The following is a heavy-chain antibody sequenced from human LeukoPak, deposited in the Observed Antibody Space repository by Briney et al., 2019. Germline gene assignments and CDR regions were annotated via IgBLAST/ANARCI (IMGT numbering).Heavy chain of an antibody. CDR2: IYYSGST. CDR3: SVGAAPPDYFDY. Sequence: SETLSLTCTVSGGSISSYYWSWIRQPPGKGLEWIGYIYYSGSTNYNPSLKSRVTISVDTSKNQFSLKLSSVTAADTAVYYCSVGAAPPDYFDYWGQGTLVTVSS. V-gene: IGHV4-59*12. J-gene: IGHJ4*02. D-gene: IGHD1-26*01. CDR1: GGSISSYY.